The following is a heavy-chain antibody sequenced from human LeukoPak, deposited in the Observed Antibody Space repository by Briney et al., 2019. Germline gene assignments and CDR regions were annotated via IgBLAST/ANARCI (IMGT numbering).Heavy chain of an antibody. V-gene: IGHV4-39*01. CDR2: MYYSGST. Sequence: SETLSLTCSVSGDAITGSSYYWGWIRQPPGKGLEWIGSMYYSGSTYSNPSLKSRVTMSADTSKNQFSLKLSSVSAADTAVYYCARQYYDITGYYYFDYWVQGTLVTVSS. J-gene: IGHJ4*02. D-gene: IGHD3-22*01. CDR3: ARQYYDITGYYYFDY. CDR1: GDAITGSSYY.